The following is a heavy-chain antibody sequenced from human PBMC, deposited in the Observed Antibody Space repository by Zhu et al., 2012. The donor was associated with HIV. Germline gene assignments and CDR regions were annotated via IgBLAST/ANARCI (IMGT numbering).Heavy chain of an antibody. CDR3: ASVPYYGSGSTSLGYFDL. CDR1: GGSISSYY. J-gene: IGHJ2*01. D-gene: IGHD3-10*01. V-gene: IGHV4-59*01. Sequence: QVQLQESGPGLVKPSETLSLTCTVSGGSISSYYWSWIRQPPGKGLEWIGYIYYSGGTNYNPSLKSRVTISVDTSKNQFSLKLSSVTAADTAVYYCASVPYYGSGSTSLGYFDLWGLAPWSLSPQ. CDR2: IYYSGGT.